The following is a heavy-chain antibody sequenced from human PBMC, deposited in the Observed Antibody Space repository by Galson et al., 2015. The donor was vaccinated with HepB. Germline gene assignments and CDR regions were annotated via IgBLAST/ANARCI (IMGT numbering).Heavy chain of an antibody. V-gene: IGHV3-23*01. D-gene: IGHD1-26*01. CDR3: AKAPRGTSAWFDP. Sequence: SLRLSCAASGFTFSNYAMSWVRQAPGKGLEWVSAITSGDKTYYADSVEGRFTISRDNSKNTLYLQMNSLRADDTALYYCAKAPRGTSAWFDPWGQGTLVTVSS. CDR2: ITSGDKT. CDR1: GFTFSNYA. J-gene: IGHJ5*02.